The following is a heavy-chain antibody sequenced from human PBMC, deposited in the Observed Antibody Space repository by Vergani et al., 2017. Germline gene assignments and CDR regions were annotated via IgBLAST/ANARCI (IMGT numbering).Heavy chain of an antibody. CDR3: VKDAGSYENCFDS. Sequence: EVQLLESGGSLKQPGGSVRLSCAASGFTFSTYAMHWVRQAPGKGLEWVSALTGGGGSTYYADSFKGRFIIYRDNSRDTLYLQMNSLRPEDTATYYCVKDAGSYENCFDSGGQGTLVTVSS. D-gene: IGHD1-26*01. V-gene: IGHV3-23*01. CDR2: LTGGGGST. CDR1: GFTFSTYA. J-gene: IGHJ5*01.